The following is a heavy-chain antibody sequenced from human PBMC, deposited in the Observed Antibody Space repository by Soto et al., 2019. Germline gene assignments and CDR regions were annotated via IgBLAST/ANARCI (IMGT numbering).Heavy chain of an antibody. CDR3: ARNLMDYDILTGYYRGYYFDY. CDR2: INAGNGNT. J-gene: IGHJ4*02. V-gene: IGHV1-3*01. CDR1: GYTFTSYA. D-gene: IGHD3-9*01. Sequence: GASVKVSCKASGYTFTSYAMHWVRQAPGQRLEWMGWINAGNGNTKYSQKFQGRVTITRDTSASTAYMELSSLRSEDTAVYYCARNLMDYDILTGYYRGYYFDYWGQGTLVTVSS.